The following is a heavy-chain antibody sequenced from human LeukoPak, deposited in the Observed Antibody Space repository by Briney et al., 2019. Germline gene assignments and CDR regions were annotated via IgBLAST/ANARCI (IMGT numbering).Heavy chain of an antibody. CDR2: INPSGGST. D-gene: IGHD2-15*01. CDR3: ARDSADSGDQGYCSGGSCYSDYYYYMDV. V-gene: IGHV1-46*01. Sequence: ASVKVSCKASGYTFTSYYMHWVRQAPGQGLEWMGIINPSGGSTSYAQKFQGRVTMTRDMSTSTVYMELSSLRSEDTAVYYCARDSADSGDQGYCSGGSCYSDYYYYMDVWGKGTTVTVSS. J-gene: IGHJ6*03. CDR1: GYTFTSYY.